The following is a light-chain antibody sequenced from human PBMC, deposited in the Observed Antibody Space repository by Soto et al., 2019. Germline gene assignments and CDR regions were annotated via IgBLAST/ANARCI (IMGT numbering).Light chain of an antibody. Sequence: QSVLTQPPSASGTPGQRATISCSGSSSNIGSNYVYWYQQLPGTAPKLLIYRDNQRPSGVPDRFSGSKSGTSASLAISGLRSEDEADYCCAAWDDSLSGPSDVVFGGGTKVTVL. CDR1: SSNIGSNY. V-gene: IGLV1-47*01. J-gene: IGLJ2*01. CDR2: RDN. CDR3: AAWDDSLSGPSDVV.